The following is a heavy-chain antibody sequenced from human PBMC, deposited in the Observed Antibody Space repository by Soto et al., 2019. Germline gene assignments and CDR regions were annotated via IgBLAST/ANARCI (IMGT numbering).Heavy chain of an antibody. CDR2: FDPEDGET. Sequence: GASVKVSCKVSGYTLTELSMHWVRQAPGKGLEWMGGFDPEDGETIYAQKFQGRVTMTEDTSTDTAYMELSSLRSEDTAVYYCATSIPKYTTNVPGAFDIWGQGTMVTVSS. CDR1: GYTLTELS. D-gene: IGHD2-2*02. V-gene: IGHV1-24*01. J-gene: IGHJ3*02. CDR3: ATSIPKYTTNVPGAFDI.